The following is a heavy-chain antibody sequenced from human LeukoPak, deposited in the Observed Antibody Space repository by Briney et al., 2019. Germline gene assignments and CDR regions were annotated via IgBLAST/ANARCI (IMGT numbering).Heavy chain of an antibody. V-gene: IGHV4-61*01. D-gene: IGHD2-21*02. CDR1: GGSVSSGNYY. J-gene: IGHJ5*02. CDR3: ARGVPTATARWFDP. CDR2: IYSSGST. Sequence: SETLSLTRIVSGGSVSSGNYYWSWIRQPPGKGPEWIGYIYSSGSTNYNPSLKSRVTISVDTSKNQFSLMVSSVTAADTALYYCARGVPTATARWFDPWGQGTLVTVSS.